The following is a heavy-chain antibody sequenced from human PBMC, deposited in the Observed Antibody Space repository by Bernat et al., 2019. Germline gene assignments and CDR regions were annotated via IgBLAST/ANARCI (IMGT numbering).Heavy chain of an antibody. J-gene: IGHJ4*02. CDR2: TGYDGSNK. CDR1: GFTFSSYG. D-gene: IGHD4-23*01. CDR3: ARDRDGGNHPVDY. V-gene: IGHV3-33*01. Sequence: QVQLVESGGGVVQPGRSLRLSCAASGFTFSSYGMHWVRQAPGKGLEGVAATGYDGSNKYYADSVKGRFTIPRDNSKNQLYLQMNNRKAEDTAVYYCARDRDGGNHPVDYWGQGALVTVSS.